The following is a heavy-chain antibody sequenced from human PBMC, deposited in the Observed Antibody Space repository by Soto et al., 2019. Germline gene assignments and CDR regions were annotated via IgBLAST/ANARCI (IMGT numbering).Heavy chain of an antibody. J-gene: IGHJ4*02. CDR1: GLTFSSYA. CDR2: ISTGGDRT. CDR3: AKQHLNYYGSGSYYAGAYYFYF. D-gene: IGHD3-10*01. V-gene: IGHV3-23*01. Sequence: GGSLRLSCATSGLTFSSYALSWVRQAPGKGLEWVSGISTGGDRTFYADSVKGRFTISRDNSKDTLFLQMISLRAEDTAIYYCAKQHLNYYGSGSYYAGAYYFYFWGQGALVTVSS.